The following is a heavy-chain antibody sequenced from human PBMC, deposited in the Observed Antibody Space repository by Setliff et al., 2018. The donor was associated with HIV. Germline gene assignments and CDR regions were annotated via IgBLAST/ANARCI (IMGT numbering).Heavy chain of an antibody. V-gene: IGHV4-61*02. CDR1: GGSISSGNYY. Sequence: SETLSLTCTVSGGSISSGNYYWSWIRQPAGKGLEWIGRIFASGSSLYNPSLQSRVSISIDTSKNQLSLKLRSVTAADTAVYYCARLGRGIAVAGTRIDYWGRGTLVTVSS. J-gene: IGHJ4*02. CDR3: ARLGRGIAVAGTRIDY. D-gene: IGHD6-19*01. CDR2: IFASGSS.